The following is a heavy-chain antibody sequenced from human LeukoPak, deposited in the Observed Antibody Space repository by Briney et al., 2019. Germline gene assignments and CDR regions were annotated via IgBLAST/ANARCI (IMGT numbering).Heavy chain of an antibody. D-gene: IGHD6-13*01. V-gene: IGHV3-23*01. CDR1: GFTFSSYA. J-gene: IGHJ4*02. CDR3: AKVPYSSSWYFFDY. Sequence: GGSLRLSCADSGFTFSSYAMSWVRQAPGKGLEWVSGISSSSGSTYYADSVKGRFTISRDNSKNTLFLQMNSLRAEDTAVYYCAKVPYSSSWYFFDYWGQGTLVTVSS. CDR2: ISSSSGST.